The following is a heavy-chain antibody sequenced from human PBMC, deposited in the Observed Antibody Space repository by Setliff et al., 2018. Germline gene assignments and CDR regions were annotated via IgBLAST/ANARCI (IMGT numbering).Heavy chain of an antibody. Sequence: GASVKVSCKASGYTFTNYAIHWVRQAPGQRLEWMGWINAGNGNTKYSQKFQGRVTITRDTSASTAYMELSSLRSEDTAVYYCARDHAYGSRFYYYYYGMDVWGQGTTVTVSS. CDR1: GYTFTNYA. D-gene: IGHD3-10*01. J-gene: IGHJ6*02. CDR3: ARDHAYGSRFYYYYYGMDV. CDR2: INAGNGNT. V-gene: IGHV1-3*01.